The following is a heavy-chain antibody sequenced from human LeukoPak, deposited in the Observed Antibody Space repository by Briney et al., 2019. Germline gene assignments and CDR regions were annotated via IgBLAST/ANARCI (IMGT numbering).Heavy chain of an antibody. V-gene: IGHV1-69*04. Sequence: ASVKVSCKASGGTFSSYAISWVRQAPGQGLEWMGRIIPVLGIANYAQKFQGRVTITADKSTSTAYMELSSLRSEDTAVYYCARKTALIPAAFDYWGQGPLVTVSS. D-gene: IGHD2-2*01. CDR1: GGTFSSYA. CDR3: ARKTALIPAAFDY. J-gene: IGHJ4*02. CDR2: IIPVLGIA.